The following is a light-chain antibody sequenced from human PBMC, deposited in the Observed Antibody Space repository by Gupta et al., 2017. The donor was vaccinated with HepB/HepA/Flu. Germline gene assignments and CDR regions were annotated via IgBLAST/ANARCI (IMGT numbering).Light chain of an antibody. CDR3: QQYHNWPPYT. V-gene: IGKV3-15*01. CDR2: GAS. J-gene: IGKJ2*01. Sequence: EIVMTQSPATLSVSPGERATLSCRASQSVSSNLAWYQQKPGQAPRLLIYGASSRATGIPARFSGSGYGTEFTLTISSRQSEDFAVYYCQQYHNWPPYTFGQGTKLEIK. CDR1: QSVSSN.